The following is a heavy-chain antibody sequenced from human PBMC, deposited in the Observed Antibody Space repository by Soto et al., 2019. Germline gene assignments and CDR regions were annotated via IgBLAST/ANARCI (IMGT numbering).Heavy chain of an antibody. Sequence: PGGSLRLSCAASGFTFRSYSMNWVRQAPGKWLDWISYISSGGRTYYADSVQGRFTISRDNSKNTLYLQMNSLGAEDTAIFYCAKAPVPDYTAYGSCVFELWGRGTLVTVSS. J-gene: IGHJ1*01. CDR3: AKAPVPDYTAYGSCVFEL. CDR2: ISSGGRT. D-gene: IGHD4-4*01. CDR1: GFTFRSYS. V-gene: IGHV3-23*01.